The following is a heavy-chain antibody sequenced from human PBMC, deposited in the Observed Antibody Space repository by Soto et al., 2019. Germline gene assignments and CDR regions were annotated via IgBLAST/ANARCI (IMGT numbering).Heavy chain of an antibody. CDR1: GYTFTSYG. V-gene: IGHV1-18*04. CDR3: ARATYYGDYIDPCFDY. J-gene: IGHJ4*02. Sequence: ASVKVSCKASGYTFTSYGISWVRQAPGQGLEWMGWISAYNGNTNYAQKLRGRVTMTTDTSTSTAYMELRSLRSDDTAVYYCARATYYGDYIDPCFDYWGQGTLVSVSS. CDR2: ISAYNGNT. D-gene: IGHD4-17*01.